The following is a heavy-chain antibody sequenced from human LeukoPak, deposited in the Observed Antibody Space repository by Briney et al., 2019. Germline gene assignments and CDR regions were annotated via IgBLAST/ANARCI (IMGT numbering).Heavy chain of an antibody. V-gene: IGHV3-23*01. CDR1: GFTFSSYA. J-gene: IGHJ5*02. Sequence: PGGSLRLSCAASGFTFSSYAMSWVRQAPGKGLEWVSAISGSGGSTYYADSVKGRFTISRDNSKNTLYLQMNSLRAEDTAVYYCAKDGTIFTAMNWFDPWGQGTLVTVSS. CDR3: AKDGTIFTAMNWFDP. CDR2: ISGSGGST. D-gene: IGHD3-3*01.